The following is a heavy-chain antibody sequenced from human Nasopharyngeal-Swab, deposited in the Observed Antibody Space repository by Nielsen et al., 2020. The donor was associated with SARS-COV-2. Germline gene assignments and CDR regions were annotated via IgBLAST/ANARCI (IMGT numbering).Heavy chain of an antibody. CDR1: GFTFSDHY. Sequence: GESLKISCAASGFTFSDHYMDWVSQAPGKGLEWVGRTRNKANTYTTEYAASVEGRFTILRDDSKNTVFLQMNSLKTEDTGVYYCTTAPDYWGQGTLVTVSS. CDR3: TTAPDY. CDR2: TRNKANTYTT. J-gene: IGHJ4*02. V-gene: IGHV3-72*01.